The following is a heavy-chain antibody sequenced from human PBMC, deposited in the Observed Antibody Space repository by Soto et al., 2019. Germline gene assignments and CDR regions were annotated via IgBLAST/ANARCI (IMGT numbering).Heavy chain of an antibody. D-gene: IGHD6-13*01. CDR2: ISGSGAST. J-gene: IGHJ6*02. V-gene: IGHV3-23*01. CDR3: AKDVGAAAGDYGMDV. CDR1: GFTFSSYA. Sequence: EVQLLESGGGLVQPGGSLRLSCAASGFTFSSYAMSWVRQAPGKGLEWVSLISGSGASTYYADSVKGRFTISRDNSKNTLYLQMTTLRAEDTAVFYCAKDVGAAAGDYGMDVWGQGNTVTVSS.